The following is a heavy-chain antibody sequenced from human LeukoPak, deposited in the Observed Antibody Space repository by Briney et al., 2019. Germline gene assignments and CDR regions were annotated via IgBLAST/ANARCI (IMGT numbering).Heavy chain of an antibody. CDR3: ARVGSSWYFDY. CDR1: GFTFSDYY. Sequence: GSLRLSCAASGFTFSDYYMSWIRQAPGKGLEWIGEINHSGSTNYNPSLKSRVTISVDTSKNQFSLKLSSVTAADTAVYYCARVGSSWYFDYWGQGTLVTVSS. J-gene: IGHJ4*02. D-gene: IGHD6-13*01. V-gene: IGHV4-34*01. CDR2: INHSGST.